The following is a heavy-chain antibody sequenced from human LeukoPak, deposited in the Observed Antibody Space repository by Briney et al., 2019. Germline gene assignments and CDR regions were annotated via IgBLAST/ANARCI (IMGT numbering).Heavy chain of an antibody. D-gene: IGHD6-13*01. J-gene: IGHJ6*03. CDR3: ARDRQQQLVTYYYYYYYMDV. CDR1: GYTFTSYG. V-gene: IGHV1-18*01. Sequence: ASVKVSCKASGYTFTSYGISWVRQAPGQGLEWMGWISAYNGNTNYAQKLQGRVTMTTDTSTSTAYMELSRLRSDDTAVYYCARDRQQQLVTYYYYYYYMDVWGKGTTVTVSS. CDR2: ISAYNGNT.